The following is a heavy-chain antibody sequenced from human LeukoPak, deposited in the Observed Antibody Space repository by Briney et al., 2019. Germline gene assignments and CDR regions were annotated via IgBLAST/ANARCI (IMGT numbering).Heavy chain of an antibody. J-gene: IGHJ3*02. CDR2: IYYSGST. D-gene: IGHD1-1*01. CDR3: ARERGGQLERTMPDAFDI. V-gene: IGHV4-31*03. Sequence: PSQTLSLTCTVSGGSISSGGYYWSWIRQHPGKGLEWIGYIYYSGSTYYNPSLKSRVAISVDTSKNQFSLKLSSVTAADTAVYYCARERGGQLERTMPDAFDIWGQGTMVTVSS. CDR1: GGSISSGGYY.